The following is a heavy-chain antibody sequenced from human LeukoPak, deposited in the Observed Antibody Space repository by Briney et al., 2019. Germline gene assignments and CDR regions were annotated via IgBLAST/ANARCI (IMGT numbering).Heavy chain of an antibody. Sequence: GGSLRLSCVTSGFTFSSYWMHWVRQGPGKGLVWVSRVYRDAPNYADSVTGRFTISRDNAQNTLYLQMNSLRAEDTAVYYCVRGNTGYGNFDQWGQGTLVTVSS. V-gene: IGHV3-74*01. CDR1: GFTFSSYW. CDR3: VRGNTGYGNFDQ. CDR2: VYRDAP. J-gene: IGHJ4*02. D-gene: IGHD5-12*01.